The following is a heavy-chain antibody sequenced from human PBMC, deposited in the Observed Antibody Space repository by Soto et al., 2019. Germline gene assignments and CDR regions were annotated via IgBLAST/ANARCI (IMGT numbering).Heavy chain of an antibody. Sequence: SETLPVPSTVSDCSDRSCNWNSIRQPPGKGLEWIGHIYYSGSTNYNPSLKSPVTMSAHTSKNQFSLKLSSGTAADTAVYYCATLSHPYSTVQGNAFDIWGQDTMVTVS. CDR1: DCSDRSCN. V-gene: IGHV4-59*08. CDR2: IYYSGST. J-gene: IGHJ3*02. D-gene: IGHD6-13*01. CDR3: ATLSHPYSTVQGNAFDI.